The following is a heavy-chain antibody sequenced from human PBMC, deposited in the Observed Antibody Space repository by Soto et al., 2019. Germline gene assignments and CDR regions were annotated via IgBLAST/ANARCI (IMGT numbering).Heavy chain of an antibody. V-gene: IGHV3-33*01. CDR2: IWYDGSNK. J-gene: IGHJ5*02. CDR3: AREGAIFGVVPEYWFDP. D-gene: IGHD3-3*01. Sequence: GGSLRLSCAASGFTFSSYGMHWVRQAPGKGLEWVAVIWYDGSNKYYADSVKGRFTISRDNSKNTLYLQMNSLRAEDTAVYYCAREGAIFGVVPEYWFDPWGQGTLVTVSS. CDR1: GFTFSSYG.